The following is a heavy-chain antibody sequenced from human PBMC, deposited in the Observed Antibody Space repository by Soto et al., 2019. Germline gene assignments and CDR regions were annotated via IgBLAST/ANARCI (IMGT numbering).Heavy chain of an antibody. CDR1: GFTFSSYE. CDR3: ARDRGTYYDFWSGYYSPLDY. D-gene: IGHD3-3*01. Sequence: GGSLRLSCAASGFTFSSYEMNWVRQAPGKGLEWVSYISSSGSTIYYADSVKGRFTISRDNAKNSLYLQMNSLRAEDTAVYYCARDRGTYYDFWSGYYSPLDYWGQGTLVTVSS. J-gene: IGHJ4*02. CDR2: ISSSGSTI. V-gene: IGHV3-48*03.